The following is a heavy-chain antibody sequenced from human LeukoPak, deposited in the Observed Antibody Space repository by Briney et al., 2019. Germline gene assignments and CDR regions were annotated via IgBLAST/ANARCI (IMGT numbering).Heavy chain of an antibody. CDR1: GFRFSNYA. V-gene: IGHV3-23*01. CDR2: ISGSGGST. J-gene: IGHJ3*01. Sequence: GGSLRLSCAASGFRFSNYAMSWVRQPPGKGLEWVSAISGSGGSTYYADSVKGRFTISRDNSKNTLFLQMNSLRAEDTAVYYCAKDRSCTGSSCNVGSWGQGTMVTVSS. CDR3: AKDRSCTGSSCNVGS. D-gene: IGHD2-2*01.